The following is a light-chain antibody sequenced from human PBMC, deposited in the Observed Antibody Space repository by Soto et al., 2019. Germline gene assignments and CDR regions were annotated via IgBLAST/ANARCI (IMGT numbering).Light chain of an antibody. Sequence: QSVLTQPPSVSGAPGQRVTISCTGSSSNIGAGYDVHWYQQLPGTAPKLLIYANSNRPSGVPDRFSGSKSGTSGSLAITGLQAEDEADYYCQSYDSSLSCSPHVVFGGGTKLTVL. CDR3: QSYDSSLSCSPHVV. CDR1: SSNIGAGYD. J-gene: IGLJ2*01. CDR2: ANS. V-gene: IGLV1-40*01.